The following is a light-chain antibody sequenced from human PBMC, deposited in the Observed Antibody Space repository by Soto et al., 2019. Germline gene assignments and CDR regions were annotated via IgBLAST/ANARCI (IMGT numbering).Light chain of an antibody. Sequence: QSVMTQPPSVSAAPGQKVTISCSGSSSNIAGNSVSWYQQLPGTAPKLLIYDDNKRPSGIPDRFSGSKSGTSATLGITGFQTGDEADYYCGSWDSSLSAYVFGTGTKVTVL. CDR2: DDN. J-gene: IGLJ1*01. CDR3: GSWDSSLSAYV. V-gene: IGLV1-51*01. CDR1: SSNIAGNS.